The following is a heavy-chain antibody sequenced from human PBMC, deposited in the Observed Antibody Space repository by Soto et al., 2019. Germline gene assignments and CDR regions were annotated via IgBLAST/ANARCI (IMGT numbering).Heavy chain of an antibody. V-gene: IGHV4-34*01. CDR2: INHSGST. CDR1: GGSFSGYY. Sequence: SETLSLTCAVYGGSFSGYYWSWIRQPPGKGLEWIGEINHSGSTNYNPSLKSRVTISVDTSKNQFSLKLISVTAADTVVYYCARAFKGVVPAARFDYWGQGTLVTVSS. D-gene: IGHD2-2*01. J-gene: IGHJ4*02. CDR3: ARAFKGVVPAARFDY.